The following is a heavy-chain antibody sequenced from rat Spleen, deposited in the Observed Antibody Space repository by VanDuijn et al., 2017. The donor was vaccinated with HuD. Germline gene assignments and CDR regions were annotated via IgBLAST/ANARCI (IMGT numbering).Heavy chain of an antibody. V-gene: IGHV3-1*01. D-gene: IGHD1-9*01. CDR1: GYSITSSY. CDR2: ISYSGST. CDR3: ARYRDYGYNYFFDY. J-gene: IGHJ2*01. Sequence: EVQLQESGPGLVKPSQSLSLTCSVTGYSITSSYRWNWIRKFPGNKMEWMGYISYSGSTSYNPSLKSRISITRDTSKNQFFLKLNSVTTEDTATFYCARYRDYGYNYFFDYWGQGVMVTVSS.